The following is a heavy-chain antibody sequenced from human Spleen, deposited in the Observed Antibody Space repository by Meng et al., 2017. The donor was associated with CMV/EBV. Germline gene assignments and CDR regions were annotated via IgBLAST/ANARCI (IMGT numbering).Heavy chain of an antibody. CDR3: AKDRDPLLLWFGESIDY. J-gene: IGHJ4*02. V-gene: IGHV3-74*01. Sequence: GESLKISCAASGFTFRNYWMHWVRQVPGKGLVWVSRINDDASSITYADYVKGRFTISRDNAKNTLFLQMNSLRAEDTAVYYCAKDRDPLLLWFGESIDYWGQGTLVTVSS. D-gene: IGHD3-10*01. CDR2: INDDASSI. CDR1: GFTFRNYW.